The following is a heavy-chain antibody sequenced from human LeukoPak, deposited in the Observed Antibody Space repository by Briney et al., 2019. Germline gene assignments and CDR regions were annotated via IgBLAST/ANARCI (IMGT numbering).Heavy chain of an antibody. D-gene: IGHD6-19*01. CDR1: GFTFSSYS. J-gene: IGHJ4*02. CDR3: AKDISTSGWYLFDY. CDR2: ISSSSSTI. V-gene: IGHV3-48*01. Sequence: GGSLRLSCAASGFTFSSYSMNWVRQAPGKGLEWVSYISSSSSTIHYADSVKGRFTISRDNAKNSLYVQMNSLRAEDTAVYYCAKDISTSGWYLFDYWGQGTLVTVSS.